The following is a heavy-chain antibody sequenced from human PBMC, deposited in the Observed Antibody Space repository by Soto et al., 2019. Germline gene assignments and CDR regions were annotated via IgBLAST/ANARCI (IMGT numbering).Heavy chain of an antibody. J-gene: IGHJ4*02. D-gene: IGHD3-22*01. V-gene: IGHV3-30-3*01. CDR2: ISYDGSNK. Sequence: GGSLRLPCAASGFTFSSYAMHWVRQAPGKGLEWVAVISYDGSNKYYADSVKGRFTISRDNSKNTLYLQMNSLRAEDTAVYYCARGGDGMIVVVITDPLDYWGQGTLVTVSS. CDR3: ARGGDGMIVVVITDPLDY. CDR1: GFTFSSYA.